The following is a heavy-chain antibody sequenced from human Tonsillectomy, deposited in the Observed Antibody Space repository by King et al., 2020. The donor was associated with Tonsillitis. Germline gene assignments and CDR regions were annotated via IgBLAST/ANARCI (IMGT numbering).Heavy chain of an antibody. CDR3: ARASGTTGDISNFYFDY. D-gene: IGHD1-14*01. V-gene: IGHV1-2*02. CDR1: GYTFTGYY. J-gene: IGHJ4*02. CDR2: INPNSGFT. Sequence: VQLVESGAEVKKSGASVKVSCKASGYTFTGYYMHWVRQAPGQGLEWMGWINPNSGFTDYAQKFQGRVTMTTDSSISTAYMVLSRLRSDDTAVYYWARASGTTGDISNFYFDYWGQGTLVTVSS.